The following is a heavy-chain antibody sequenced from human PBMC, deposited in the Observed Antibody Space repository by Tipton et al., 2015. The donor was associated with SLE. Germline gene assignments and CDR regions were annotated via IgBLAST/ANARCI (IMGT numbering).Heavy chain of an antibody. CDR2: ISYSGST. CDR1: GGSISRYY. Sequence: TLSLTCTVSGGSISRYYWGWIRQPPGKGLEWIGYISYSGSTNYNPSLKSRVTISEDTSKNQFSLKLSSVTAAGTAVYYCARGHGDPDYMDVWGKGTTVTVSS. V-gene: IGHV4-59*08. J-gene: IGHJ6*03. CDR3: ARGHGDPDYMDV.